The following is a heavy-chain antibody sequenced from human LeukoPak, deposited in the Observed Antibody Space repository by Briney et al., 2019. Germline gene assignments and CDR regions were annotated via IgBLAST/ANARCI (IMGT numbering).Heavy chain of an antibody. V-gene: IGHV3-21*01. Sequence: GGSLRLSCEASGFTCSSYSMNWGRKGPGKGLKWFPSIGSSSRYIYYADSVKGRFTISRDNAKNSLYLQMNSLRAEDTAVYYCARVGAVAGGDFDYWGQGTLVTVSS. CDR3: ARVGAVAGGDFDY. CDR2: IGSSSRYI. CDR1: GFTCSSYS. D-gene: IGHD6-19*01. J-gene: IGHJ4*02.